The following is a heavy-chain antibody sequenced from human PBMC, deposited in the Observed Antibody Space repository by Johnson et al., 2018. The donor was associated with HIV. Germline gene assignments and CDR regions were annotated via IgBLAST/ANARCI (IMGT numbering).Heavy chain of an antibody. CDR3: ARATRSSSSGRHDAFDI. CDR1: GFTVSSNY. V-gene: IGHV3-30*03. D-gene: IGHD6-6*01. J-gene: IGHJ3*02. CDR2: ISYDGSNK. Sequence: QVQLVESGGGLVQPGGSLRLSCAASGFTVSSNYMSWVRQAPGQGLEWVAVISYDGSNKYYADSVKGRFTISRDNSKNTLYLQMNSLRAEDTAVYYCARATRSSSSGRHDAFDIWGQGTMVTVSS.